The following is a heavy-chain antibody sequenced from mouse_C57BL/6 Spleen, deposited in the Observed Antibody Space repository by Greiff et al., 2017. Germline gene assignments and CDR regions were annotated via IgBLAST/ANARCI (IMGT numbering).Heavy chain of an antibody. J-gene: IGHJ2*01. CDR3: ARGEGNFDY. Sequence: QVQLKQPGAELVKPGASVKLSCKASGYTFTSYWMQWVKQRPGQGLEWIGEIDPSDSYTNYNQKFKGKATLTVDTSSSTAYMQLSSLTSEDSAVYYCARGEGNFDYWGQGTTLTVSS. CDR1: GYTFTSYW. CDR2: IDPSDSYT. V-gene: IGHV1-50*01.